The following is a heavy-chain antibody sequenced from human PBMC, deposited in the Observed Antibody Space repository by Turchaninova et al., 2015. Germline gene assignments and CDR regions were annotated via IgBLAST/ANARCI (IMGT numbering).Heavy chain of an antibody. J-gene: IGHJ4*02. CDR1: GRTFSSGG. V-gene: IGHV3-15*01. D-gene: IGHD3-22*01. CDR3: TTAAGFYYDGSGQSDDY. CDR2: NKRNTDGGAT. Sequence: EVQLVESGGGLVKPGGSLRLPRAAAGRTFSSGGVGGVRQAPGKGGEWGGRNKRNTDGGATDYAAPVKGRFTISRDYSKNTLYLQVNSLKTEDTAVYYCTTAAGFYYDGSGQSDDYWGQGTLVTVSS.